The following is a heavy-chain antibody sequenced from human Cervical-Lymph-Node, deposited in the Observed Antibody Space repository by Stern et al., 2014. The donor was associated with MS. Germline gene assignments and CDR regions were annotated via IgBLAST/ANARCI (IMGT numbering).Heavy chain of an antibody. CDR1: GGSISSGSYY. Sequence: QLQLQESGPGLVKPSQTLSLTCTVSGGSISSGSYYWSWIRQPAGKGLEWIGRIYTSGSTNYNPSLQSRVTISVDTSKNQFSLKLGSGTAADTAVYYCARVATVAGTRWGQGTLVTVSS. CDR2: IYTSGST. CDR3: ARVATVAGTR. J-gene: IGHJ4*02. D-gene: IGHD6-19*01. V-gene: IGHV4-61*02.